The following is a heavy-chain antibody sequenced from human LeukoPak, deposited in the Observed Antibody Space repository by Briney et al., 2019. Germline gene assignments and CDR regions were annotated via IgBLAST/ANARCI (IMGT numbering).Heavy chain of an antibody. CDR1: GGSISSSSYY. Sequence: SQTLSLTCTVSGGSISSSSYYWAWIRPPPGKGLEWVGSIYSSGSTYYNPSLKSRGTISLDTSKNQFSLKVSSVTAADTAVYYCASDPVAVAGTSGANYWGQGILVTVSS. J-gene: IGHJ4*02. CDR2: IYSSGST. CDR3: ASDPVAVAGTSGANY. V-gene: IGHV4-39*01. D-gene: IGHD6-19*01.